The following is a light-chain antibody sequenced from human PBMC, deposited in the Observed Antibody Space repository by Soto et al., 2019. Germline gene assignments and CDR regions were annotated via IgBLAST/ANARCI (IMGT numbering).Light chain of an antibody. CDR1: QGISTS. Sequence: DIQMTHSPSSVSASVGDGVTITFRSSQGISTSLGRYQQKPGKAPKLLIYAASSLQSGFPSRFSGTGSGTDFTLTISSLQPEDFATYYCQQTNSFPLTFGGGTKVDI. J-gene: IGKJ4*01. CDR2: AAS. CDR3: QQTNSFPLT. V-gene: IGKV1D-12*01.